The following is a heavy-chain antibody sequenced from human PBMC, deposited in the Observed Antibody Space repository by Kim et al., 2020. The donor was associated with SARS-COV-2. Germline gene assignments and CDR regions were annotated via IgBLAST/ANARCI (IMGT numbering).Heavy chain of an antibody. D-gene: IGHD6-13*01. V-gene: IGHV1-3*01. Sequence: ASVKVSCKASGYTFTSYAMHWVRQAPGQRLEWMGWINAGNGNTKYSQKFQGRVTITRDTSASTAYMELSSLRSEDTAVYYCARDHLSGYSSKTSYYYYGMDVWVQGTTVTVSS. CDR3: ARDHLSGYSSKTSYYYYGMDV. CDR1: GYTFTSYA. J-gene: IGHJ6*02. CDR2: INAGNGNT.